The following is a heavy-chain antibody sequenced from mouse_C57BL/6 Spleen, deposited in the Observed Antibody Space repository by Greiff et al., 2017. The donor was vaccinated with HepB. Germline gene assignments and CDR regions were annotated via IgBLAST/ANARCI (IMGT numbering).Heavy chain of an antibody. Sequence: EVKLMESGGGLVQPGGSLSLSCAASGFTFTDYYMSWVRQPPGKALEWLGFIRNKANGYTTEYSASVKGRFTISRDNSQSILYLQMNALRAEDSATYYCASSYYYGSSSFAYWGQGTLVTVSA. CDR3: ASSYYYGSSSFAY. CDR2: IRNKANGYTT. J-gene: IGHJ3*01. V-gene: IGHV7-3*01. CDR1: GFTFTDYY. D-gene: IGHD1-1*01.